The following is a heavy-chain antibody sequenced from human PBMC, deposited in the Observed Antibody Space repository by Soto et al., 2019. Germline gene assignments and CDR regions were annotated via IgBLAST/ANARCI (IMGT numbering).Heavy chain of an antibody. Sequence: WSLRLSCAASGFTFSSYAMHWVRQAPGKGLEWVAVISYDGSNKYYADSVKGRFTISRDNSKNTLYLQMNSLRAEDTAVYYCARGADSSSSVFSGAYYYYYYGMDVWGQGTTVTVSS. CDR3: ARGADSSSSVFSGAYYYYYYGMDV. CDR1: GFTFSSYA. D-gene: IGHD6-6*01. CDR2: ISYDGSNK. J-gene: IGHJ6*02. V-gene: IGHV3-30-3*01.